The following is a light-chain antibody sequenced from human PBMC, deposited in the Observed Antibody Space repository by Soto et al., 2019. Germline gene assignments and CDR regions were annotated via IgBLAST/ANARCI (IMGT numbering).Light chain of an antibody. V-gene: IGLV2-23*02. CDR1: SSNVGSYKL. CDR2: EVN. CDR3: CASGGSPTYV. J-gene: IGLJ1*01. Sequence: QSALTQPASVSGSPGQAITISCTGTSSNVGSYKLVSWYQQHPGKAPKLMIFEVNKRPSGVSNRFSGSNSGNTASLTSSGLKVEDEADYYCCASGGSPTYVVGTGTKLTVL.